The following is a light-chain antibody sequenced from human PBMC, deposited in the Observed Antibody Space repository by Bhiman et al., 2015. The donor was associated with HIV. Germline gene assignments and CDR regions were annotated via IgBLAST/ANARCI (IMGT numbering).Light chain of an antibody. CDR1: SSDVGGYNH. J-gene: IGLJ1*01. CDR2: DVS. CDR3: SSLTSSLTYV. V-gene: IGLV2-14*03. Sequence: QSALTQPASVSGSPGQSITISCTGTSSDVGGYNHVSWYQQHPGKAPKLMIYDVSYRPSGVPNRFSGSKSDNTASLTISGLQADDEADYYCSSLTSSLTYVFGTGTNVTVL.